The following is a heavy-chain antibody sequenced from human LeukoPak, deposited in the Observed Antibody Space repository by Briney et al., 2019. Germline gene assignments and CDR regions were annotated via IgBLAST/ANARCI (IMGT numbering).Heavy chain of an antibody. Sequence: GGSLRLSCAASGFTVSSNYMSWVRQAPGKGLEWVSVIYSGGSTYYADSVKGRFTISGDNSKNTLYLQMNSLRAEDTAVYYCARDSGYSSGWDAPRFDYWGQGTLVTVSS. CDR1: GFTVSSNY. CDR3: ARDSGYSSGWDAPRFDY. D-gene: IGHD6-19*01. CDR2: IYSGGST. J-gene: IGHJ4*02. V-gene: IGHV3-53*01.